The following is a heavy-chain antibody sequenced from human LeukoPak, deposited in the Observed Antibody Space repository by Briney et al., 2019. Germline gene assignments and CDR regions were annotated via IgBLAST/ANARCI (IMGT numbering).Heavy chain of an antibody. Sequence: GESLKISCKGSGYSFSTHWIAWVRQMPGKGLEWMGIIYPGDSDTRYSPSFQGQVTISADKSINTAYLQWSSLKASDTAMYYCVREVSGTYSWWFDPWGQGTPVTVSS. CDR1: GYSFSTHW. CDR2: IYPGDSDT. CDR3: VREVSGTYSWWFDP. V-gene: IGHV5-51*01. J-gene: IGHJ5*02. D-gene: IGHD1-26*01.